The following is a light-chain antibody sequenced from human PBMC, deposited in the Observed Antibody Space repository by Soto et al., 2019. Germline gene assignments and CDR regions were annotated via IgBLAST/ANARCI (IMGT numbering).Light chain of an antibody. CDR1: QSVSSNF. CDR2: GAS. V-gene: IGKV3-20*01. Sequence: EIVLTQSPGTLSLSPGERATLSCRADQSVSSNFLAWYQQKPGQAPRLLIYGASSRATGIPHRFSGSGSGTDFTLTISSLQPDDFATYYCQHYNSYSEAFGQGTKVDIK. CDR3: QHYNSYSEA. J-gene: IGKJ1*01.